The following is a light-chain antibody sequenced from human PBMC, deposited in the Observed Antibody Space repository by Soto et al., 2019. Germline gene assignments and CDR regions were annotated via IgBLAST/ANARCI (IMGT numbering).Light chain of an antibody. CDR1: QGISRY. V-gene: IGKV1-9*01. CDR3: HQLNSYRLYT. J-gene: IGKJ2*01. CDR2: AAS. Sequence: DFPLTQSPSFLSASVGDRVTITCRASQGISRYLAWYQQKPGKAPKLLIYAASTLQSGVPSRFRGSGSGTEFTLTISSLQPEDFATYYCHQLNSYRLYTFGQGTKLEIK.